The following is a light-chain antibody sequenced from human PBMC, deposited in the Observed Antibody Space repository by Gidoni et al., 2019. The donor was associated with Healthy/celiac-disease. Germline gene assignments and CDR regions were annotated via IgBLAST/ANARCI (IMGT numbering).Light chain of an antibody. J-gene: IGLJ2*01. CDR2: KDS. CDR1: ALQKQY. CDR3: QSADSSGTYVV. Sequence: SYELTQPPSVPLSPVQTARITCSGDALQKQYAYWYQQKPGQAPVLVIYKDSERPSGIPERFSGSSSGTTVTLTISGVQAEDEADYYCQSADSSGTYVVFGGGTKLTVL. V-gene: IGLV3-25*03.